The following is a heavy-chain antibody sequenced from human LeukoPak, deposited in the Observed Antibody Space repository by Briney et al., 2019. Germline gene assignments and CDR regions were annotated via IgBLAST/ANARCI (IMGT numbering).Heavy chain of an antibody. D-gene: IGHD1-26*01. CDR3: ARELTPLSGSYSYYYYGMDV. CDR2: IIPIFGTA. CDR1: GGTFSSYA. Sequence: GASVKVSCKASGGTFSSYAISWVRQAPGQGLEWMGGIIPIFGTANYAQKFQGRVTITADESTSTAYMELSSLRSEDTAVYYCARELTPLSGSYSYYYYGMDVWGQGTTVTVSS. V-gene: IGHV1-69*13. J-gene: IGHJ6*02.